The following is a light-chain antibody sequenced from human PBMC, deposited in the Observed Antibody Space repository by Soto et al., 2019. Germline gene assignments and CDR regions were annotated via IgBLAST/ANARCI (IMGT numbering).Light chain of an antibody. CDR2: GAS. J-gene: IGKJ1*01. V-gene: IGKV3-20*01. Sequence: EILLTQSPGTLSLSPGERATLTCRASQSVSSSYLAWYQQKHGQAPRLLIYGASTRDTGIPARFSGSGSGTDFTLTISRLEPEDFSVYYCQQYGSSPQAFGQGTKVDIK. CDR3: QQYGSSPQA. CDR1: QSVSSSY.